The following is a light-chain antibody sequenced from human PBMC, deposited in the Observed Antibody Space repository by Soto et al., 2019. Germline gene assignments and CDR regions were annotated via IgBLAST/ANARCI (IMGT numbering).Light chain of an antibody. J-gene: IGKJ3*01. CDR2: GVS. CDR3: QQYGTSPLT. V-gene: IGKV3-20*01. Sequence: EIVLTQSPGTLSLSPGERATLSCRASQSVGSTYLAWYQQKPGQAPKLLIYGVSSRATGIPDRFSGSGSGTDFTLTISRLEPEDFAVYYCQQYGTSPLTFGPGTXX. CDR1: QSVGSTY.